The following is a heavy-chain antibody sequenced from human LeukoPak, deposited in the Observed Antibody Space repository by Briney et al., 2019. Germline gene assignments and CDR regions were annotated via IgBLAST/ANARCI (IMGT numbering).Heavy chain of an antibody. CDR3: ARGPLGRGYSYGVYFDY. CDR2: IISIFGTA. CDR1: GGTFSSYA. Sequence: SVKLSCKASGGTFSSYALSWVRQPPGQGLEWMGGIISIFGTANYAQKFQGRVTITTDESASTAYMELSSLRSEDTAVYYCARGPLGRGYSYGVYFDYWGQGTLVTVSS. V-gene: IGHV1-69*05. J-gene: IGHJ4*02. D-gene: IGHD5-18*01.